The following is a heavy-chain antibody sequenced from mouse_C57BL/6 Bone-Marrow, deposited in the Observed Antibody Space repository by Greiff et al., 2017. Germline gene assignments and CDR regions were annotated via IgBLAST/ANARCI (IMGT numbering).Heavy chain of an antibody. CDR3: ARGIYDGYWYFDV. CDR2: ISDGGSYT. J-gene: IGHJ1*03. V-gene: IGHV5-4*03. Sequence: EVILVESGGGLVKPGGSLKLSCAASGFTFSSYAMSWVRQTPEKRLEWVATISDGGSYTYYPDNVKGRYTITKDNAKNTLYLQMSHLKSEDTAMYYCARGIYDGYWYFDVWGTGTTVTVSS. D-gene: IGHD2-1*01. CDR1: GFTFSSYA.